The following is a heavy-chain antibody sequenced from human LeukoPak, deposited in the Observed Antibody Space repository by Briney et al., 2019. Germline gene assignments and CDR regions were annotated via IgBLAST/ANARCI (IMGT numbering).Heavy chain of an antibody. CDR1: GFSLSTSGVG. CDR2: IYWDDDK. D-gene: IGHD3-9*01. J-gene: IGHJ1*01. Sequence: SGPTLVKPPQTLTLTCTFSGFSLSTSGVGVGWIRQPPGKALEWLALIYWDDDKRYSPSLKSRLTITKDTSKNQVVLTMTNMDPVDTATYYCAHVYDILTGYPYFQHWGQGTLVTVSS. V-gene: IGHV2-5*02. CDR3: AHVYDILTGYPYFQH.